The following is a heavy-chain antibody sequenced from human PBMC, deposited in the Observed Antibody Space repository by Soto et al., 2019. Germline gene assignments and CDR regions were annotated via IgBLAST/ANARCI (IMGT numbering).Heavy chain of an antibody. CDR3: AKGLGYYYMDV. D-gene: IGHD3-9*01. J-gene: IGHJ6*03. CDR1: GFTFSSEA. V-gene: IGHV3-23*01. CDR2: ISGSGDST. Sequence: GGSLRLSCAASGFTFSSEAMSWVRQAPGKGLEWVSGISGSGDSTYYADSVKGRFTISRDNSKNTLYLQMNSLRAEDTAVYYCAKGLGYYYMDVWGKGTTVTVSS.